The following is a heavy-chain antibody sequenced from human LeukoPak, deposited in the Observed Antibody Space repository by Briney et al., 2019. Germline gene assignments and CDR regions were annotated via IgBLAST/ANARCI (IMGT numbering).Heavy chain of an antibody. CDR3: ARDLWGYCSGGSCYGIDY. CDR1: GFTFSSYE. J-gene: IGHJ4*02. V-gene: IGHV3-48*03. Sequence: PGGSLRLSCAASGFTFSSYEMNWVRQAPGKGLEWVSYISSAGSTIYYADSVKGRFTISRDNAKNSLYLQMNSLRAEDTAVYYCARDLWGYCSGGSCYGIDYWGQGTLVTVSS. D-gene: IGHD2-15*01. CDR2: ISSAGSTI.